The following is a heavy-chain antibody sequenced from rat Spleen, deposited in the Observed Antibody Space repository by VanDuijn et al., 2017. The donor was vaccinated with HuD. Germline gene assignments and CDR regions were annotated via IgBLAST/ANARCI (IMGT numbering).Heavy chain of an antibody. CDR1: GFSLTSYH. CDR2: IWAGGGT. D-gene: IGHD1-7*01. V-gene: IGHV2-16*01. J-gene: IGHJ2*01. Sequence: QVQLKESGPGLVQPSQTLSLTCTVSGFSLTSYHVSWVRQPPGKSLVWMGTIWAGGGTDYNSAIKSRLSISRDTSKSQVFLKMNSLQTEDTAMYFCARPHSYYGYKSYYFDYWGQGVMVTVSS. CDR3: ARPHSYYGYKSYYFDY.